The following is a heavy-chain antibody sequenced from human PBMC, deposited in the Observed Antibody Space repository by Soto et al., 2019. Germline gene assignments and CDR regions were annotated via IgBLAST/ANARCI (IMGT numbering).Heavy chain of an antibody. J-gene: IGHJ4*02. D-gene: IGHD2-15*01. Sequence: PSETLSLTCAVYGGSFSGYYWTWIRKPPGKGLEWIGYIYHSGSTYYNPSLKSRVTISVDRSKNQFSLKLSSVTAADTAVYYCARGQVVAAQHWGQGTLVTVSS. CDR3: ARGQVVAAQH. CDR1: GGSFSGYY. V-gene: IGHV4-34*01. CDR2: IYHSGST.